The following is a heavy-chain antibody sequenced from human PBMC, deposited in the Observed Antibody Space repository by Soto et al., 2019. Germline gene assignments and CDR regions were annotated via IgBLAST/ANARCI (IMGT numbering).Heavy chain of an antibody. CDR2: INPNSGGT. V-gene: IGHV1-2*04. CDR1: GYTFTGYY. J-gene: IGHJ6*02. Sequence: QVQLVQSGAEVKKPGASVKVSCKASGYTFTGYYMHWVRQAPGQGLEWMGWINPNSGGTNYEQKFQGWVTMTRDTSISTAYMELSRLRSDDTAVYYCARRGIGTIAYYYGMDVWGQGTTVTVSS. CDR3: ARRGIGTIAYYYGMDV. D-gene: IGHD3-3*01.